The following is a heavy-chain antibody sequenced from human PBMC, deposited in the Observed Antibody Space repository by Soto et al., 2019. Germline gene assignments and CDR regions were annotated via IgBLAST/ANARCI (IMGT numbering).Heavy chain of an antibody. V-gene: IGHV1-18*01. CDR3: ARALGYCNSSGCFRNWFDP. J-gene: IGHJ5*02. CDR2: ISTYDDKT. Sequence: QVQLVQSGAEVKTPGASVKVSCRASGYSFRTHGISWVRQAPGQGLEWMGWISTYDDKTNFPQKFQGRITMTTDTSTSAAYMELRSLRSDDTAVYFCARALGYCNSSGCFRNWFDPWGQGTLVNVS. D-gene: IGHD2-15*01. CDR1: GYSFRTHG.